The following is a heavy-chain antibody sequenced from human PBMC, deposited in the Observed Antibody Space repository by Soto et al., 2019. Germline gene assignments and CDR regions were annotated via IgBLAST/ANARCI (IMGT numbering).Heavy chain of an antibody. Sequence: ALVKLSCKASGYTFTSYGITWVRQAPGQGLEWMGWISAHNGNTDYAQKLQGRVIVTRDTSTSTAYMELRSLISDDTAVYYCGRGRYGDYWGQGALVTVSS. D-gene: IGHD1-1*01. CDR2: ISAHNGNT. J-gene: IGHJ4*02. V-gene: IGHV1-18*01. CDR3: GRGRYGDY. CDR1: GYTFTSYG.